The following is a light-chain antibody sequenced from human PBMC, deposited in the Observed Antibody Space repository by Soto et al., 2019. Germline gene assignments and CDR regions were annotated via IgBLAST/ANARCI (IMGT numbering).Light chain of an antibody. CDR1: QSVSSSH. CDR3: QQYDNSFVT. CDR2: CAS. V-gene: IGKV3-20*01. J-gene: IGKJ3*01. Sequence: EIVLTQSPGTLSLSPGERATLSCRASQSVSSSHLAWYQQKPGQAPRLLIYCASSRATRVPDRFSGSGSGTDFTITISRLEAEDFAVYYCQQYDNSFVTFGPGTKVDIK.